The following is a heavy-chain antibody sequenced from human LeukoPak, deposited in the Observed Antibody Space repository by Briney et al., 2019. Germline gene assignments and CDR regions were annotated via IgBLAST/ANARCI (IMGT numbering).Heavy chain of an antibody. CDR2: IYTSGST. CDR1: GGSMSSYY. J-gene: IGHJ4*02. V-gene: IGHV4-4*07. Sequence: SETLSLTCTVSGGSMSSYYWSWIRQPAGKGLEWIGRIYTSGSTNYNPSLKSRVTMSVDTSKNQFSLKLSSVTAADTALYYCARGSFSSGWDYWGQGTLVTVSS. D-gene: IGHD6-19*01. CDR3: ARGSFSSGWDY.